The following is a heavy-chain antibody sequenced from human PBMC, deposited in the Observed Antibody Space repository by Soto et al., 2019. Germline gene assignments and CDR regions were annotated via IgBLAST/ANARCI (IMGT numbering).Heavy chain of an antibody. D-gene: IGHD3-22*01. J-gene: IGHJ4*02. V-gene: IGHV3-7*01. CDR3: ARDLHPSYYYDSSGH. CDR1: GFTFSSYW. Sequence: GGSLRLSCAAYGFTFSSYWMSWVRQAPGKGLEWVANIKQDGSEKYYVDSVKGRFTISRDNAKNSLYLQMNSLRAEDTAVYYCARDLHPSYYYDSSGHWGQGTLVTVSS. CDR2: IKQDGSEK.